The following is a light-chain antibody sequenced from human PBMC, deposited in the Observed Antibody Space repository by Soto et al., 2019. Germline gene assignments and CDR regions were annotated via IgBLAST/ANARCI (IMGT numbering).Light chain of an antibody. J-gene: IGKJ1*01. CDR2: ATS. CDR1: QDIRSD. Sequence: IQMTQSPSSLSASVGDRVTITCRASQDIRSDLGWFQQKPGKAPKLLMYATSRLQSGVPSRFSGSGSGTEFTLTISSLQPDDFATYYCQHYNSYSEAFGQGTKVDI. CDR3: QHYNSYSEA. V-gene: IGKV1-17*01.